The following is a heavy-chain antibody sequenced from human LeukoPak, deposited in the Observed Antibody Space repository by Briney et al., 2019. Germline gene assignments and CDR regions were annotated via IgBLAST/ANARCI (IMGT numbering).Heavy chain of an antibody. CDR1: GGSISSGGYS. J-gene: IGHJ4*02. V-gene: IGHV4-30-2*01. D-gene: IGHD4-17*01. CDR2: IYHSGST. Sequence: SQTLSLTCAVSGGSISSGGYSWGWIRQPPGKGLEWIGYIYHSGSTYYNPSLKSRVTISVDRSKNQFSLKLSSVTAADTAVYYCAMYGDYFDYWGQGTLVTVSS. CDR3: AMYGDYFDY.